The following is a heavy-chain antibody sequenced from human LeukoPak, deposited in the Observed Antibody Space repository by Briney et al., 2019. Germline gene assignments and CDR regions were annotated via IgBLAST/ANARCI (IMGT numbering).Heavy chain of an antibody. CDR1: GGSISSGDYY. V-gene: IGHV4-30-4*01. D-gene: IGHD3-10*01. CDR3: ARAHEYYGSGSPFGY. Sequence: SQTLSLTCTVSGGSISSGDYYWSWIRQPPGKGLEWIGYIYYSGSTYYNPSLKSRVTISVDTSKNQFSLKLSSVTAADTAVYYCARAHEYYGSGSPFGYWGQGTLVTVSS. CDR2: IYYSGST. J-gene: IGHJ4*02.